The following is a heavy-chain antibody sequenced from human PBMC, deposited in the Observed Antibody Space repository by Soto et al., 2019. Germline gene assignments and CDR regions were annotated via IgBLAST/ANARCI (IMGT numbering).Heavy chain of an antibody. V-gene: IGHV4-4*02. CDR3: ARVRPLARTSPAAVLYYCYY. CDR2: VYHSGVG. J-gene: IGHJ4*02. D-gene: IGHD2-2*01. Sequence: QVQLQESGPGLVKPSGTLSLIGTVSGDSLNSRYWWTWVRQPPGQGLEWLGEVYHSGVGSYTPALESPVTISGDTPKNRFSLQLASVTPPDTAVSDCARVRPLARTSPAAVLYYCYYWGQGALGTVSS. CDR1: GDSLNSRYW.